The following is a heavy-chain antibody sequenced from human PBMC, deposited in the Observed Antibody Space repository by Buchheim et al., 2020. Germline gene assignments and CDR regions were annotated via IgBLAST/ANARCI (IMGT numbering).Heavy chain of an antibody. V-gene: IGHV3-33*01. D-gene: IGHD3-22*01. J-gene: IGHJ3*02. CDR2: IWYDGSNK. CDR1: GFTFSSYG. Sequence: QVQLVESGGGVVQPGRSLRLSCAASGFTFSSYGMHWVRQAPGKGLEWVAVIWYDGSNKYYADSVKGRFTISRDNSKNTLYLQMNSLRAEDTAVYYCARWNYDSSGYYDEAFDIWGQGT. CDR3: ARWNYDSSGYYDEAFDI.